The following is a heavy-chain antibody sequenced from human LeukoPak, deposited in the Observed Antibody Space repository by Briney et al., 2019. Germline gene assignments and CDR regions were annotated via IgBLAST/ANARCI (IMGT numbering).Heavy chain of an antibody. V-gene: IGHV3-30*18. CDR2: VSSDGNKK. Sequence: GGSLRLSCAASGFTFRSYGMHWVRQAPGKGLEWVAAVSSDGNKKAYADFVEGRFTISRDNSRSTLYLQMDSLRVEDTSEYYCVKGKDHDTSGWYFDLWGRGTLVTVSS. D-gene: IGHD3-9*01. CDR1: GFTFRSYG. J-gene: IGHJ2*01. CDR3: VKGKDHDTSGWYFDL.